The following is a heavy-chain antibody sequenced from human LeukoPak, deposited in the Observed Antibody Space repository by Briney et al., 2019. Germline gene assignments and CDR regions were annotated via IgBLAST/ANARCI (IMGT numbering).Heavy chain of an antibody. Sequence: SETLSLTCPVSGGSISSYHWSWIRQPPGKGLEWIGYIYYSGGTNYNPSLKSRVTISVDTSKNQFSLKLSSVTAADTAVYYCARLGFSNSGSYLAPSDYWGQGTLVTVSS. V-gene: IGHV4-59*08. CDR1: GGSISSYH. D-gene: IGHD1-26*01. J-gene: IGHJ4*02. CDR2: IYYSGGT. CDR3: ARLGFSNSGSYLAPSDY.